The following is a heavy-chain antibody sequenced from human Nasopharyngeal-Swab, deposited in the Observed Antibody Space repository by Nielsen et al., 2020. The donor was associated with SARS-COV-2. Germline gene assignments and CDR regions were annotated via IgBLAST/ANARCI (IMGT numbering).Heavy chain of an antibody. Sequence: ASVKVSCKASGYTFTSYGISWVRQAPGQGLEWMGWISAYNGNTNYAQKLQGRVTMTTDTSTSTAYMELRSLRSDDTAVYYCARDRGKPILVGVSRSSTNVDYWGQGTLVTVSS. V-gene: IGHV1-18*04. CDR2: ISAYNGNT. D-gene: IGHD2-15*01. J-gene: IGHJ4*02. CDR1: GYTFTSYG. CDR3: ARDRGKPILVGVSRSSTNVDY.